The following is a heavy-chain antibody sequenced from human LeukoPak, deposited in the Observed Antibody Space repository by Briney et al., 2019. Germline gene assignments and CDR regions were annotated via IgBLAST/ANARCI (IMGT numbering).Heavy chain of an antibody. V-gene: IGHV4-39*07. D-gene: IGHD6-13*01. CDR3: ARLNSRAFDFDY. Sequence: SETLSLTCTVSGDSISSNSYYWGWIRQTPGKGLEWIGNIYHSGSTYYNPSLKSRVTILVDTSENQFSLKLISVTAADTAVYYCARLNSRAFDFDYWGQGTLVTVSS. CDR1: GDSISSNSYY. CDR2: IYHSGST. J-gene: IGHJ4*02.